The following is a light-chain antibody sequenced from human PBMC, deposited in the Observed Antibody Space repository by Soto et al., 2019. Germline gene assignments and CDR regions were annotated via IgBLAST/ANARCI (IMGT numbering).Light chain of an antibody. CDR2: KAS. CDR1: QSISSW. Sequence: DIQMTQSPSALSASVGDRVTIICRASQSISSWLAWYQQKPGKAPKLLIYKASSLERGVTSRFSGRGSGTEFTLTISSLQPDDSATYYCQQYNSYSWTFGQGTKVELK. CDR3: QQYNSYSWT. V-gene: IGKV1-5*03. J-gene: IGKJ1*01.